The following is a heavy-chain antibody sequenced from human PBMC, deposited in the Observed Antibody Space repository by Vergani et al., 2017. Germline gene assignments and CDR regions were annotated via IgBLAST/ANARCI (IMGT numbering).Heavy chain of an antibody. CDR3: ARDPQDSSGYYYFDY. CDR2: IYYSGST. D-gene: IGHD3-22*01. V-gene: IGHV4-31*03. Sequence: QVQLQESGPGLVKPSQTLSLTCTGSGGSISSGGYYWSWIRQHPGKGLEWIGYIYYSGSTYYNPSLKSRVTISVDTSKNQFSLKLSSVTAADTAVYYCARDPQDSSGYYYFDYWGQGTLVTVSS. J-gene: IGHJ4*02. CDR1: GGSISSGGYY.